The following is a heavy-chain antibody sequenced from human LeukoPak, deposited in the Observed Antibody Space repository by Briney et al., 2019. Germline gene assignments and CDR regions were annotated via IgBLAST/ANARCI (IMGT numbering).Heavy chain of an antibody. J-gene: IGHJ4*02. CDR2: INPNSGGT. D-gene: IGHD3-9*01. Sequence: GASVKVSCKASGYTFTGYYMHWVRQAPGQGLEWMGWINPNSGGTNYAQKFQGRVTMTRDTSISTVYMELSSLRSEDTAVYYCARGILFDILTGYPDYWGQGTLVTVSS. CDR1: GYTFTGYY. V-gene: IGHV1-2*02. CDR3: ARGILFDILTGYPDY.